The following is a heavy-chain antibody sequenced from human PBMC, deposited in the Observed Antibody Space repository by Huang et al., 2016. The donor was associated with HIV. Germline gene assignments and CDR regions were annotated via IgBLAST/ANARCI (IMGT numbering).Heavy chain of an antibody. J-gene: IGHJ6*03. CDR3: ARENILTDHTGNYYYIDV. CDR1: DFVLTTSA. Sequence: QVRLVQSGAEVKKPGASVKVSCKAYDFVLTTSAYSWVRQAPGQGLEWLGWIGPYNIKTVYGRNLQDRVTITTDTSTGTAYMELRGLRSDDTAVYYCARENILTDHTGNYYYIDVWGDGTTVTVSS. D-gene: IGHD3-9*01. CDR2: IGPYNIKT. V-gene: IGHV1-18*01.